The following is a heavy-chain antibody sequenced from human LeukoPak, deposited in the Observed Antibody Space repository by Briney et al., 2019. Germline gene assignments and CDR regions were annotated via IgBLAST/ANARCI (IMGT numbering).Heavy chain of an antibody. D-gene: IGHD5-12*01. CDR3: ARDLAGYDWVDY. V-gene: IGHV3-21*01. J-gene: IGHJ4*02. Sequence: GGSLRLSCAASGFTFSSYSMNWVRQAPGKGLEWVSSISSSSSYIYYADSVKGRFTISRDNAKNSLYLQMNSLRAEDTAVYYCARDLAGYDWVDYWGQGTLVTVPS. CDR1: GFTFSSYS. CDR2: ISSSSSYI.